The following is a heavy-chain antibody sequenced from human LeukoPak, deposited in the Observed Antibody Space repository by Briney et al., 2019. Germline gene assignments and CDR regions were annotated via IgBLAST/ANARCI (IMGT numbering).Heavy chain of an antibody. CDR2: ITRAGST. D-gene: IGHD3-22*01. Sequence: GGSLRLSCAASGFTLSNYVMAWVRQAPGKGLEWVSGITRAGSTYYSDSVKGRFTISRDSSKNTQYLQMNSLRAEDTAIYYCAKGGMASSGLGDWGQGTLVTVSS. CDR1: GFTLSNYV. J-gene: IGHJ4*02. V-gene: IGHV3-23*01. CDR3: AKGGMASSGLGD.